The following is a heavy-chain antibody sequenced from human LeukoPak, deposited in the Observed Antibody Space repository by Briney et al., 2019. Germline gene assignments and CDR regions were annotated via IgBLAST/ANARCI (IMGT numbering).Heavy chain of an antibody. CDR1: GFTFSSYA. J-gene: IGHJ3*02. V-gene: IGHV3-30*01. CDR2: ISYDGSNK. Sequence: GGSLRLSCAASGFTFSSYAMHWVRQAPGKGLEWVAVISYDGSNKYYADSVKGRFTISRDNPKNTLYLQMNSLRAEDTAVYYCARGAAAGTQHDAFDIWGQGTMVTVSS. D-gene: IGHD6-13*01. CDR3: ARGAAAGTQHDAFDI.